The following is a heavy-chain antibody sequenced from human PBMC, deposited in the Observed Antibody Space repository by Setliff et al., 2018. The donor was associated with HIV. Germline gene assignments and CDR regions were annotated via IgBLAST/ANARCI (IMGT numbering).Heavy chain of an antibody. CDR1: GDSISSCRYY. CDR2: IYYSGST. Sequence: PSETLSLTCTVSGDSISSCRYYWNWIRQPAGKGLDWIVYIYYSGSTNYNPSLKSRVTISVDTSKNQFSLKLSSVTAADTAIYYCARLRDMEWELIGLDYWGRGTLVTVSS. CDR3: ARLRDMEWELIGLDY. D-gene: IGHD1-26*01. V-gene: IGHV4-61*10. J-gene: IGHJ4*02.